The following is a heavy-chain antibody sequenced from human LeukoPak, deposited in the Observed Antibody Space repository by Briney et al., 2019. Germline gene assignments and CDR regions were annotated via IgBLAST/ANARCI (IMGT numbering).Heavy chain of an antibody. CDR2: LYSGGQT. D-gene: IGHD5-12*01. Sequence: GGSLRLSCAASGFTVTSGYMSWVRQAPGKGLEWVAVLYSGGQTYYAGSVRGRFTISGDASKNTLYLQMNSLRAEDTAEYYCARARCDTCGYGSWGQGTLVTVSS. CDR1: GFTVTSGY. V-gene: IGHV3-66*02. CDR3: ARARCDTCGYGS. J-gene: IGHJ5*02.